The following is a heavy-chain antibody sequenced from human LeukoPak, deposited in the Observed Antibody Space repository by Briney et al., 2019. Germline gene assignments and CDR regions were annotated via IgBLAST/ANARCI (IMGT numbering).Heavy chain of an antibody. Sequence: PGRSLRLSCAASGFTFSSYAMHWVRQAPGKGLEWVAVISYDGSNKYYADSVKGRFTISRDNSKSTLYLQMNSLRAEDTAVYYCARDGITTLGMVPYYYYYYMDVWGTGTTVTVSS. V-gene: IGHV3-30*04. CDR1: GFTFSSYA. J-gene: IGHJ6*03. D-gene: IGHD3-3*01. CDR2: ISYDGSNK. CDR3: ARDGITTLGMVPYYYYYYMDV.